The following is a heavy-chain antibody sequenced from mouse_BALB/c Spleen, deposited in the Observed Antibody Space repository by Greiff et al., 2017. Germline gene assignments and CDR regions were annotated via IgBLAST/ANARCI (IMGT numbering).Heavy chain of an antibody. Sequence: EVMLVESGAELVKPGASVKLSCTASGFNIKDTYMHWVKQRPEQGLEWIGRIDPANGNTKYDPKFQGKATITADTSSNTAYLQLSSLTSEDTAVYYCASAVITTVRYYAMDYWGQGTSVTVSS. CDR1: GFNIKDTY. CDR3: ASAVITTVRYYAMDY. V-gene: IGHV14-3*02. CDR2: IDPANGNT. D-gene: IGHD1-1*01. J-gene: IGHJ4*01.